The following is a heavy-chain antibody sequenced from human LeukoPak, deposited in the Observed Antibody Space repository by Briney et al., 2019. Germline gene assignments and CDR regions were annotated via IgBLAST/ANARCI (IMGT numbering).Heavy chain of an antibody. D-gene: IGHD3-10*01. V-gene: IGHV3-7*01. CDR1: GFIFRNYW. J-gene: IGHJ4*02. CDR3: LSGSGH. CDR2: INEGGSEK. Sequence: GGSLRLSCAAAGFIFRNYWMGWVRQAPGKGLEWVANINEGGSEKYYVDSVKGRFIISRDNAKNSLYLQMNILRAEDTAVFYCLSGSGHCGQGTRVTVSS.